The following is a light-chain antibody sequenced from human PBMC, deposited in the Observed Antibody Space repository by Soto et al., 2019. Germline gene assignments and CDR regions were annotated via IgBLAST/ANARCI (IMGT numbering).Light chain of an antibody. V-gene: IGKV3-11*01. CDR1: RSVSSY. J-gene: IGKJ5*01. CDR3: QQRSNSPLT. CDR2: DAS. Sequence: EIVLTQSPATLSLAPGESATLSCRASRSVSSYLAWYQQKPGQPPRLLIYDASTRPTDIPARFSGSGSGTDFTLTISSLQPEDVAVYYCQQRSNSPLTFGQGTRLEIK.